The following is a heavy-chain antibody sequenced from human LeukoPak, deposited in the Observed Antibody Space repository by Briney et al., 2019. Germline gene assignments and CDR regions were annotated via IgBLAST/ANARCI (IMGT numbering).Heavy chain of an antibody. D-gene: IGHD1-26*01. V-gene: IGHV1-18*01. J-gene: IGHJ4*02. CDR2: INVKNGDT. Sequence: ASVKVSCKTFGYTFNSYGITWVRQAPGQGLEWVGWINVKNGDTNYAQKFQGRVTVTTHTSTSTAYMEMRSLRYDDTAVYYCGREAPVDSGSYLADYWGQGTLVTVSS. CDR3: GREAPVDSGSYLADY. CDR1: GYTFNSYG.